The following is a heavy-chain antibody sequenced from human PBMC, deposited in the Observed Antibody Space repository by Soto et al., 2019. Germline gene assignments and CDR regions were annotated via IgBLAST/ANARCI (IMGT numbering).Heavy chain of an antibody. J-gene: IGHJ5*02. Sequence: GGSLRLSCAASGLEVSYNYMNWVRQAPGKGLEWVSVLYNSETTYYAESVKGRFTISRDTVKNTVYLEMNNLRVDDTAVYYCARDKTQGAGWFDPWGRGTLVTVSS. V-gene: IGHV3-53*01. CDR1: GLEVSYNY. CDR3: ARDKTQGAGWFDP. CDR2: LYNSETT.